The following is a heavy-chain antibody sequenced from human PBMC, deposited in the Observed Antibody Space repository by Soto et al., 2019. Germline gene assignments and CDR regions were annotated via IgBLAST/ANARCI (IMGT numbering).Heavy chain of an antibody. V-gene: IGHV3-23*01. J-gene: IGHJ3*01. Sequence: EVQLLESGGGLVQPGGSLRLSCAASGFTFSNYAINWVRLAPGKGLEWVSGTSGGGGSTYYADSVKGRFTIFRDTSKNTVVLHMNSLRVDDAAVYYCAKGFIVVVTVLRPDDAFDVWGQGTMVTVSS. CDR3: AKGFIVVVTVLRPDDAFDV. CDR2: TSGGGGST. CDR1: GFTFSNYA. D-gene: IGHD2-21*02.